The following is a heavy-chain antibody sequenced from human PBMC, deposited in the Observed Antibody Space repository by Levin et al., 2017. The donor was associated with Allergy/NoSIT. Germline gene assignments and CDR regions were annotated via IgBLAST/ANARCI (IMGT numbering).Heavy chain of an antibody. CDR3: ARDLQYSSSWYHYYYGMDV. CDR1: GFIFSSYA. CDR2: IRDNGVTT. V-gene: IGHV3-23*01. D-gene: IGHD6-13*01. J-gene: IGHJ6*02. Sequence: SCAASGFIFSSYAMTWVRQVPGKGLEWVSGIRDNGVTTHYADSVKGRFTISRDDSKNTLYLQMNSLRAEDTAVYYCARDLQYSSSWYHYYYGMDVWGQGTTVTVSS.